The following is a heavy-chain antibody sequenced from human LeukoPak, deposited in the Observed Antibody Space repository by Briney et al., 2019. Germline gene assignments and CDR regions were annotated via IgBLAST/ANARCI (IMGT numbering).Heavy chain of an antibody. Sequence: SQTLSLTCTVSGGSISSGDYYWSWIRQPPGKGLEWIGYIYYSGSTYYNPSLKSRVTISVDTSNNQFSLRLSSVTAADTAVYYCARVDNYDFWSGYYTGAFDIWGQGTTVTVSS. J-gene: IGHJ3*02. CDR1: GGSISSGDYY. CDR2: IYYSGST. D-gene: IGHD3-3*01. V-gene: IGHV4-30-4*08. CDR3: ARVDNYDFWSGYYTGAFDI.